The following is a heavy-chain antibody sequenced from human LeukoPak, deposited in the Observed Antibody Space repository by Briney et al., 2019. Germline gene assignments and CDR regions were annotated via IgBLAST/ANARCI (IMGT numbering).Heavy chain of an antibody. CDR1: GYTFTSYD. CDR3: ARGQVRLGELWLPYYYYGMDV. Sequence: ASVKVSCKASGYTFTSYDINWVRQATGQGLEWMGRMNPNSGNTGYAQKFQGRVTMTRNTSISTAYMELSSLRSEDTAVYYCARGQVRLGELWLPYYYYGMDVWGQGTTVTVSS. CDR2: MNPNSGNT. V-gene: IGHV1-8*01. D-gene: IGHD3-16*01. J-gene: IGHJ6*02.